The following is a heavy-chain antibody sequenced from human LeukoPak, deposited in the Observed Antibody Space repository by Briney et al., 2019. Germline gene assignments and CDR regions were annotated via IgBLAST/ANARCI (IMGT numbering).Heavy chain of an antibody. CDR1: GFTFSSYG. CDR3: AKTIAVAGRVVDY. V-gene: IGHV3-30*02. CDR2: IRYDGSNT. J-gene: IGHJ4*02. Sequence: GGSLRLSCAASGFTFSSYGMHWVRQAPGKGLEWVAFIRYDGSNTYYADSVKGRFTISRDNSKNTLYLQMNSLRAEDTAVYYCAKTIAVAGRVVDYWGQGTLVTVSS. D-gene: IGHD6-19*01.